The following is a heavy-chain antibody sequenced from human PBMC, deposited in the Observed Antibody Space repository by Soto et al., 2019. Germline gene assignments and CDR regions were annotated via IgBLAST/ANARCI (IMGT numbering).Heavy chain of an antibody. Sequence: EVQLVESGGGLVQPGGSLRLSCAASGFTFSDHYMDWVRQAPGKGLEWVGRTRNKANSYTTEYAASVKGRFTISRDDSKNSLYLQMNSLKTEDTAVYYCARDSGSYHFDYWGQGTLVTVSS. D-gene: IGHD1-26*01. CDR2: TRNKANSYTT. V-gene: IGHV3-72*01. J-gene: IGHJ4*02. CDR1: GFTFSDHY. CDR3: ARDSGSYHFDY.